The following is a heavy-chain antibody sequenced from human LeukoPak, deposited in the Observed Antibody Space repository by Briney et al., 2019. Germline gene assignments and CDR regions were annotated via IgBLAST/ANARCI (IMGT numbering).Heavy chain of an antibody. J-gene: IGHJ4*02. Sequence: PSETLSLTRTVSGGSISSHYWSWIRQPPGKGLEWLGYMYYNGSMKHNPSLKSRVTISADTSTNQFSLKLSSVTAADTAVYYCARVSGRDYYFDYWGQGTLVTVSS. V-gene: IGHV4-59*11. CDR1: GGSISSHY. D-gene: IGHD3-3*02. CDR2: MYYNGSM. CDR3: ARVSGRDYYFDY.